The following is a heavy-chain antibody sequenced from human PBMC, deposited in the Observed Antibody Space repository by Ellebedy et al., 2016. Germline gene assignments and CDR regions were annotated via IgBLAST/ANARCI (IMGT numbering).Heavy chain of an antibody. J-gene: IGHJ5*02. CDR1: GGSFSGYY. CDR3: ARAYRGGYSYGYSLGWFNP. Sequence: SETLSLXXAVYGGSFSGYYWSWIRQPPGKGLEWIGEINHSGSTNYNPSLKSRVTISVDTSKNQFSLKLSSVTAADTAVYYCARAYRGGYSYGYSLGWFNPWGQGTLVTVSS. CDR2: INHSGST. V-gene: IGHV4-34*01. D-gene: IGHD5-18*01.